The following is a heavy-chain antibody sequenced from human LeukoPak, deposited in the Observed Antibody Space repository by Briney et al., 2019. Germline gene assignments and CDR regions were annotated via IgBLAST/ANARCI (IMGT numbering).Heavy chain of an antibody. CDR2: ISSSSSSI. CDR3: ARASGDIVETATMGSY. J-gene: IGHJ4*02. V-gene: IGHV3-21*01. D-gene: IGHD5-18*01. CDR1: GFTFNSYS. Sequence: GGPLRLSCAASGFTFNSYSMNWVRQAPGKGLEWVSSISSSSSSIYYADSVKGRFTISRDNAKNSLYLQMNSLRAEDTAVYYCARASGDIVETATMGSYWGQGTLVTVSS.